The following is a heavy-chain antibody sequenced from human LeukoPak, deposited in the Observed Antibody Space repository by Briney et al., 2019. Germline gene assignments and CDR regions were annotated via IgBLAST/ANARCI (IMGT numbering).Heavy chain of an antibody. D-gene: IGHD3-16*01. CDR1: GFTFTGYT. J-gene: IGHJ4*02. CDR3: ARLLRDDYVWGSYHNTYFDY. CDR2: ISSSSSTI. V-gene: IGHV3-48*01. Sequence: GGSLRLSCAASGFTFTGYTMNWVRQAPGKGLEWVSYISSSSSTIYYADSVKGRFTISRDNAKNSLYLQMNSLRAEDTAVYYCARLLRDDYVWGSYHNTYFDYWGLGALVTVSS.